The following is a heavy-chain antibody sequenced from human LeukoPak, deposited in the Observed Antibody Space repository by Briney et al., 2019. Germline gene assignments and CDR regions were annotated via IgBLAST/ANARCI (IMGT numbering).Heavy chain of an antibody. Sequence: PSETLSLTCTVSGYSISSGYNWGWIRQPPGKGLQWIGSIYHSGSTYYNPSLKSRVTISVDTSKNQFSLKLSSVTAADTAVYYCARDGESSGRPFSFYYFDYWGQGTLVTVSS. V-gene: IGHV4-38-2*02. J-gene: IGHJ4*02. D-gene: IGHD3-22*01. CDR2: IYHSGST. CDR3: ARDGESSGRPFSFYYFDY. CDR1: GYSISSGYN.